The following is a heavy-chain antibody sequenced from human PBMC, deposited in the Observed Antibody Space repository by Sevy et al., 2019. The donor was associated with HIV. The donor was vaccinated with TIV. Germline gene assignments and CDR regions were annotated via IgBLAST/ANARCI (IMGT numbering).Heavy chain of an antibody. CDR3: ARESGEAAFDI. J-gene: IGHJ3*02. Sequence: GGSLRLSCAASGFTFSSYWMSWVRQAPGKGLEWVANIKQDGSEKYYVDSVKGRFTISRDTAKNSLYLQMNSLRAEDTAVYYCARESGEAAFDIWGQGTMVTVSS. D-gene: IGHD3-3*01. CDR1: GFTFSSYW. V-gene: IGHV3-7*01. CDR2: IKQDGSEK.